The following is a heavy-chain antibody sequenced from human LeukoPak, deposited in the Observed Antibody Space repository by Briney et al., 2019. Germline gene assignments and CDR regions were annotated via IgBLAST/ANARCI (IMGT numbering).Heavy chain of an antibody. CDR3: ARLGKDYSNYVYGMDV. CDR1: GYGFTSYW. CDR2: IDPSDSYT. D-gene: IGHD4-11*01. J-gene: IGHJ6*02. V-gene: IGHV5-10-1*01. Sequence: GESLKISCKGSGYGFTSYWISWVRQMPGKGLEWMGRIDPSDSYTNYSPSFQGHVTISADKSISTAYLQWSRLKASDTAMYYCARLGKDYSNYVYGMDVWGQGTTVTVSS.